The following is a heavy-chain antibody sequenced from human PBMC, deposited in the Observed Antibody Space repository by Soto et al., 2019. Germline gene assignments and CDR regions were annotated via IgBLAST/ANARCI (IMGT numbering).Heavy chain of an antibody. CDR1: DFTFSNAW. V-gene: IGHV3-15*07. J-gene: IGHJ4*02. CDR2: IKSKTHGGTT. CDR3: AKAPFFDY. Sequence: GGSLRLSCAASDFTFSNAWINWVRQAPGKGLEWVGRIKSKTHGGTTDFAAPVKGRFTISRDNSKNTLYLQMNSLRAEDTAVYYCAKAPFFDYWGQGTLVTVSS.